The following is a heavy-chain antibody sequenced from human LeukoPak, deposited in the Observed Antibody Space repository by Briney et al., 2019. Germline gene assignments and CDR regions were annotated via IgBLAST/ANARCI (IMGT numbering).Heavy chain of an antibody. Sequence: PSETLSLTCAVYGGSFSGYYWSWIRQPPGKGLEWIGEINHSGSTNYNPSLKSRVTISVDTSKNQFSLKLSSVTAADTAVYYCARAPEDIVPIGYFDYWGQGTLVTVSS. CDR3: ARAPEDIVPIGYFDY. CDR2: INHSGST. CDR1: GGSFSGYY. D-gene: IGHD2-8*01. V-gene: IGHV4-34*01. J-gene: IGHJ4*02.